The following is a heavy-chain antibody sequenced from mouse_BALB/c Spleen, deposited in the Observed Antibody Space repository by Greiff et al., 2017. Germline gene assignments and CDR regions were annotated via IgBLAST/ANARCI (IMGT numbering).Heavy chain of an antibody. J-gene: IGHJ2*01. CDR3: TRSIYYDYDEGDY. D-gene: IGHD2-4*01. CDR2: IDPETGGT. V-gene: IGHV1-15*01. CDR1: GYTFTDYE. Sequence: QVHVKQSGAELVRPGASVTLSCKASGYTFTDYEMHWVKQTPVHGLEWIGAIDPETGGTAYNQKFKGKATLTADKSSSTAYMELRSLTSEDSAVYYCTRSIYYDYDEGDYWGQGTTLTVSS.